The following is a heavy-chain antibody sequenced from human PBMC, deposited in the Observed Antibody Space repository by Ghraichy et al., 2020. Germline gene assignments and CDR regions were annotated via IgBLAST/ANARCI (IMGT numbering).Heavy chain of an antibody. CDR3: AREPLQQLDNYYYYYMDV. CDR2: ISSSSSYI. D-gene: IGHD6-13*01. J-gene: IGHJ6*03. V-gene: IGHV3-21*01. CDR1: GFTFSSYS. Sequence: GGSLRLSCAASGFTFSSYSMNWVRQAPGKGLEWVSSISSSSSYIYYADSVKGRFTISRDNAKNSLYLQMNSLRAEDTAVYYCAREPLQQLDNYYYYYMDVWGKGTTVTVSS.